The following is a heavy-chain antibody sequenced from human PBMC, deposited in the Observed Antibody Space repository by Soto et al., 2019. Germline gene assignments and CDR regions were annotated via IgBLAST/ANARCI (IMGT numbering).Heavy chain of an antibody. CDR2: INPNSGGT. V-gene: IGHV1-2*04. CDR3: ARDQAASYDYVWGSYRYAPGCYYYCGMVV. D-gene: IGHD3-16*02. CDR1: GYTFTGYY. J-gene: IGHJ6*04. Sequence: ASVKVSCKASGYTFTGYYMHWVRQAPGQGLEWMGWINPNSGGTNYAQKFQGWVAMTRDTSISTAYMELSRLRSDDTAVYYCARDQAASYDYVWGSYRYAPGCYYYCGMVVSDKGTMVTVSS.